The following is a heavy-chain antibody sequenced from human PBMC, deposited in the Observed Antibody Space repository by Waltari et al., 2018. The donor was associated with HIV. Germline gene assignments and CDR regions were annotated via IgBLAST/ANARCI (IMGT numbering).Heavy chain of an antibody. V-gene: IGHV3-48*01. Sequence: VQLLESGGGLVQPGGSLRLSCAASGFPFSSYSMNWVRQAPGKGLEWISYIRSSPSTISYADSVEGRFTISRDDGRNSVFLQMNSLRAEDTAIYYCARDLKYSFDYWGQGTLVTVSS. J-gene: IGHJ4*02. CDR1: GFPFSSYS. CDR2: IRSSPSTI. D-gene: IGHD2-15*01. CDR3: ARDLKYSFDY.